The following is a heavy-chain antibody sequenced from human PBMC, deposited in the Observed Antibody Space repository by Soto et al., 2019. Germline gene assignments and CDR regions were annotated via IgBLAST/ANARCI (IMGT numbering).Heavy chain of an antibody. CDR2: ISAYNGNT. J-gene: IGHJ3*02. D-gene: IGHD6-13*01. CDR3: ATDKISSSWYLGDAFDI. CDR1: GYTFTSYG. Sequence: ASVKVSCKASGYTFTSYGISWVRQAPGQGLEWMGWISAYNGNTIYAQKFQGRVTMTEDTSTDTAYMELSSLRSEDTAVYYCATDKISSSWYLGDAFDIWGQGTMVTVSS. V-gene: IGHV1-18*01.